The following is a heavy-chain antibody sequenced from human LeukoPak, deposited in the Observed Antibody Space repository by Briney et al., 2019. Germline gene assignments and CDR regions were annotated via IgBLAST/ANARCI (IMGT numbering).Heavy chain of an antibody. D-gene: IGHD3-3*01. CDR3: ARTRDFWSGNSKYYYGMDV. V-gene: IGHV3-30-3*01. CDR2: ISYDGSNK. CDR1: GFTFSSYA. Sequence: GGSLRLSCAASGFTFSSYAIHWVRQAPGKGLEWVAVISYDGSNKYDADSMKGRFTISRDNSKNTLCLQMNSLRAEDTAVYYCARTRDFWSGNSKYYYGMDVWGQGTTVTVSS. J-gene: IGHJ6*02.